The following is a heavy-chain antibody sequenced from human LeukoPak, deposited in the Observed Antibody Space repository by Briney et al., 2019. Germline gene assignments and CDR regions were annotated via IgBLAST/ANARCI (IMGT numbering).Heavy chain of an antibody. CDR3: ARDSAQRYSGYGRLGY. J-gene: IGHJ4*02. Sequence: ASVKVSCKASGYTFTGYYMHWVRHAPGQGLEWMGRINPNSGGTNYAQKFQGRVTMTRGTSISTAYMELSRLRSDDTAVYYCARDSAQRYSGYGRLGYWGQGTLVTVSS. V-gene: IGHV1-2*06. CDR1: GYTFTGYY. D-gene: IGHD5-12*01. CDR2: INPNSGGT.